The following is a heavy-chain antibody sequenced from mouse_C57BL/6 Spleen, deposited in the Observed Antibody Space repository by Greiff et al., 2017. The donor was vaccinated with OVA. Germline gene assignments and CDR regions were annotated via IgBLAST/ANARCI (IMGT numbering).Heavy chain of an antibody. J-gene: IGHJ4*01. CDR3: ARRDYYGSSGYAMDY. V-gene: IGHV5-9*01. D-gene: IGHD1-1*01. CDR2: ISGGGGNT. Sequence: EVQGVESGGGLVKPGGSLKLSCAASGFTFSSYTMSWVRQTPEKRLEWVATISGGGGNTYYPDSVKGRFTISRDNAKNTLYLQMSSLRSEDTALYYCARRDYYGSSGYAMDYWGQGISVTVSS. CDR1: GFTFSSYT.